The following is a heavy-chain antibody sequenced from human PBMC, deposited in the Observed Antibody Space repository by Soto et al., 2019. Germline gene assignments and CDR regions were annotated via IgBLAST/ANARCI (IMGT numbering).Heavy chain of an antibody. Sequence: ASVQVSCNASGYSFTSYDVNWVRQATGHELEWMGSLNPNTGNTVYAPKFQGRVTITRDISIATAYMELSSLRSDDTAIYYCARMATFGSLNWFDPWGQGTLVTVSS. CDR3: ARMATFGSLNWFDP. J-gene: IGHJ5*02. V-gene: IGHV1-8*01. CDR2: LNPNTGNT. D-gene: IGHD3-16*01. CDR1: GYSFTSYD.